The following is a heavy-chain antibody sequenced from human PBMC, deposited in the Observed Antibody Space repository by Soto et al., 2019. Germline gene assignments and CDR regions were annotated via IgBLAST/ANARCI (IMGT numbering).Heavy chain of an antibody. Sequence: GGSLRLSCAASGFTFSSYAMHWVRQAPGKGLEWVAVISYDGSNKYYADSVKGRFTISRDNSKNTLYLQMNSLRAEDTAVYYCARDRSGSELAPNFYYYYGMDVWGQGTTVTVSS. D-gene: IGHD6-25*01. V-gene: IGHV3-30-3*01. CDR1: GFTFSSYA. J-gene: IGHJ6*02. CDR2: ISYDGSNK. CDR3: ARDRSGSELAPNFYYYYGMDV.